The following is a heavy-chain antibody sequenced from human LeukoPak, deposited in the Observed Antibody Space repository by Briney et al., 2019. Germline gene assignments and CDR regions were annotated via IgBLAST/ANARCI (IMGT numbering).Heavy chain of an antibody. CDR1: GYTFTGYY. Sequence: ASVKVSCKASGYTFTGYYMHWVRQAPGQGLEWMGWINPNSGGTNYAQKFQGRVTMTTDTSTSTAYMELRSLRSDDTAVYYCAREPPDWNYSYPLDAFDIWGQGTMVTVSS. V-gene: IGHV1-2*02. J-gene: IGHJ3*02. CDR3: AREPPDWNYSYPLDAFDI. CDR2: INPNSGGT. D-gene: IGHD1-7*01.